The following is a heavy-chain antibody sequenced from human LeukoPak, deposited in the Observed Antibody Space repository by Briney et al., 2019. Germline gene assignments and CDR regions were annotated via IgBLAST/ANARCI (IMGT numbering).Heavy chain of an antibody. V-gene: IGHV4-59*02. CDR3: ARYSNYFDY. CDR2: VFYRGNA. D-gene: IGHD2-21*01. J-gene: IGHJ4*02. CDR1: GDSVSSCY. Sequence: SETLSLTCTVSGDSVSSCYWSWIRQPPGKGPEWIGYVFYRGNADSNPSLNSRVTMSVDTSKNLFSLKLASVTAADTAVYYCARYSNYFDYWGQGTLVTVSS.